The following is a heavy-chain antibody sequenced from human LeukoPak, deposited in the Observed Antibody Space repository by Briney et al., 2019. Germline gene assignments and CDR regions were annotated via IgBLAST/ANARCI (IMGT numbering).Heavy chain of an antibody. D-gene: IGHD2-21*02. V-gene: IGHV3-30*18. CDR3: AKDYRTLHIVVVTAIAWFDP. CDR2: ISYDGSNK. CDR1: GFTFSSYS. Sequence: QPGGSLRLSCAASGFTFSSYSMNWVRQAPGKGLEWVAVISYDGSNKYYADSVKGRFTISRDNSKNTLYLQMNSLRAEDTAVYYCAKDYRTLHIVVVTAIAWFDPWGQGTLVTVSS. J-gene: IGHJ5*02.